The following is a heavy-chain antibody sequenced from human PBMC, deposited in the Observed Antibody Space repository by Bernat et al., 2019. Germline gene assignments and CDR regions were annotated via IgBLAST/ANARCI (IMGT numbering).Heavy chain of an antibody. J-gene: IGHJ4*02. Sequence: EVQLVESGGGLVQPGGSLRLSCAASGFTFSSYSMNWVRQAPGKGLEWVSSISTSSSNIYYADSVKSRFTISRDNAKNSLYLQMNSLRAEDTAVYYCARDPTVTTFGYWGQGTLVTVSS. CDR2: ISTSSSNI. CDR3: ARDPTVTTFGY. V-gene: IGHV3-21*01. CDR1: GFTFSSYS. D-gene: IGHD4-17*01.